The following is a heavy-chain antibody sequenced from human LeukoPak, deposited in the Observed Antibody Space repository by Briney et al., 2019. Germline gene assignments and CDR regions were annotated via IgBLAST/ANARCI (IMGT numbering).Heavy chain of an antibody. CDR3: ARGHVLLWFGELDY. D-gene: IGHD3-10*01. Sequence: ASVRVSCKASGYTITRYAMHWVRQAPGQRLEWMGWTNAGNGNTKYSQKFQGRVTITRDTSASTAYMELSSLRSEDTAVYYCARGHVLLWFGELDYWGQGTLVTVSS. J-gene: IGHJ4*02. V-gene: IGHV1-3*01. CDR1: GYTITRYA. CDR2: TNAGNGNT.